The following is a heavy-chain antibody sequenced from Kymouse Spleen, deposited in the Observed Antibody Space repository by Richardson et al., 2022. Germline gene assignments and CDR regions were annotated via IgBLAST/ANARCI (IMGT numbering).Heavy chain of an antibody. D-gene: IGHD3-16*02. CDR1: GGSISSSSYY. J-gene: IGHJ6*02. Sequence: QLQLQESGPGLVKPSETLSLTCTVSGGSISSSSYYWGWIRQPPGKGLEWIGSIYYSGSTYYNPSLKSRVTISVDTSKNQFSLKLSSVTAADTAVYYCAGGFYYYYGMDVWGQGTTVTVSS. CDR3: AGGFYYYYGMDV. CDR2: IYYSGST. V-gene: IGHV4-39*01.